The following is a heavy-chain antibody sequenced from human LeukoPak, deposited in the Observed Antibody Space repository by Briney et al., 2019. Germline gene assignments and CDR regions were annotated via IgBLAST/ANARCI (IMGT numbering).Heavy chain of an antibody. V-gene: IGHV3-21*01. CDR2: MSISTSTFI. CDR3: ARLRGLYSDTNRYQTALDC. CDR1: GFSFSRYS. J-gene: IGHJ4*02. D-gene: IGHD1-26*01. Sequence: GGSLRLSCVASGFSFSRYSMNWVRQAPGKGLEWVSSMSISTSTFIYYADSVKGRFTISRDNAKNSLYVQMNSLRAEDTAVYYCARLRGLYSDTNRYQTALDCWGQGTLVTVSS.